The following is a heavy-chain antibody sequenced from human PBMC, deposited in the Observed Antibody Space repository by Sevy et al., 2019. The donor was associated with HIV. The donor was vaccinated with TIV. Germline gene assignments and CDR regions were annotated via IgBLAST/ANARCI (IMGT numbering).Heavy chain of an antibody. CDR2: ISSSSSYI. V-gene: IGHV3-21*01. Sequence: GGSLRLSCAASGFTFSSYSMNWVRQAPGKGLEWVSSISSSSSYIYYADSVKGRFTISRDNAKNSLYLQMNSLRAEDTAVYYCARLGYCSSTSCYKSGGRDYYDYYMDVWGKGTTVTVSS. J-gene: IGHJ6*03. D-gene: IGHD2-2*02. CDR3: ARLGYCSSTSCYKSGGRDYYDYYMDV. CDR1: GFTFSSYS.